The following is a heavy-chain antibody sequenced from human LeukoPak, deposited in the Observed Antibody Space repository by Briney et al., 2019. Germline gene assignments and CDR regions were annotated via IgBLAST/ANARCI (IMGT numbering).Heavy chain of an antibody. V-gene: IGHV1-69*04. CDR2: IIPILGIA. CDR1: GGTFSSYA. D-gene: IGHD5-24*01. Sequence: GASVKVSCKASGGTFSSYAISWVRQAPGQGLEWMGRIIPILGIANYAQKFQGRVTITADKSTSTAYMELSSLRSEDTAVYYCARFCRDGYKDYWGQGTLSPSPQ. J-gene: IGHJ4*02. CDR3: ARFCRDGYKDY.